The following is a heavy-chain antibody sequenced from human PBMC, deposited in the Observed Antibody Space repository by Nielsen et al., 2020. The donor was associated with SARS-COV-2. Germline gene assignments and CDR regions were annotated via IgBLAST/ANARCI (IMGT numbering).Heavy chain of an antibody. CDR2: INAGNGNT. CDR3: ARDVGRDGFDI. D-gene: IGHD1-26*01. J-gene: IGHJ3*02. V-gene: IGHV1-3*01. Sequence: ASVKVSCKASGYTFTSYAMHWVRQAPGQRLEWMGWINAGNGNTKYSQKFQGRVTITRDTSASTAYMELNSLRDEDTAVYYCARDVGRDGFDIWGQGTMVTVSS. CDR1: GYTFTSYA.